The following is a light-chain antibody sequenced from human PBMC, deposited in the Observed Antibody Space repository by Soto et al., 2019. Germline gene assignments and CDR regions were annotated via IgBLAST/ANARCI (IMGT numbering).Light chain of an antibody. CDR3: QQYNNWPWT. J-gene: IGKJ1*01. CDR2: GAS. CDR1: QSVSSN. V-gene: IGKV3-15*01. Sequence: EIVMTQSPATLSVSPGERATLSCRASQSVSSNLAWYPQKPGQPPRLLIYGASTRATGIPARFSGSGSGTEFTLTISSLQSEDFAVYYCQQYNNWPWTFGQGTKVEIK.